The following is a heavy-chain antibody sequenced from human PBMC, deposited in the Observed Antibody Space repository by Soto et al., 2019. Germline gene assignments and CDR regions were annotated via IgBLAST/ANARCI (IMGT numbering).Heavy chain of an antibody. D-gene: IGHD3-10*01. V-gene: IGHV4-59*01. CDR2: IYYSGST. CDR1: GGSISSYY. CDR3: ARDRRVRGVIRLGDV. Sequence: QVQLQESGPGLVKPSETLSLTCTVSGGSISSYYWSWIRQPPGKGLEWIAYIYYSGSTNYNPSLKSRVTISVDTSKNQFSLKLSSVTAADTAVYYCARDRRVRGVIRLGDVWGQGTTDTVSS. J-gene: IGHJ6*02.